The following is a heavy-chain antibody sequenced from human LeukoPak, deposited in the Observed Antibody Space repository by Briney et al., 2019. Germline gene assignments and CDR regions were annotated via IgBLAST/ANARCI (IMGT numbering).Heavy chain of an antibody. CDR3: ARGTGADVFWVSGNYYYGMDV. Sequence: TSETLSLTCTVSGGSISSYYWSWIRQPPGKGLEWIGYIYYSGSTNYNPSLKSRVTISVDTSKNQFSLKLSSVTAADTAVYYCARGTGADVFWVSGNYYYGMDVWGQGTTVTVSS. V-gene: IGHV4-59*12. J-gene: IGHJ6*02. CDR2: IYYSGST. D-gene: IGHD3-10*02. CDR1: GGSISSYY.